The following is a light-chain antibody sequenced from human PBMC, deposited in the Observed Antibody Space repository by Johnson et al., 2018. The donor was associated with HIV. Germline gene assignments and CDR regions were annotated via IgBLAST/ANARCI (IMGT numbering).Light chain of an antibody. J-gene: IGLJ1*01. Sequence: QSVLTQPPSVSAAPGQKVTISCSGSSSNIGNNYVSWYQQLPGTAPKLLIYENNKRPSGLPDRFSGSKSATSATPSITGLQTGAEADYYCGTWDSSLSAGPYVFGTGTKVTVL. CDR2: ENN. CDR3: GTWDSSLSAGPYV. V-gene: IGLV1-51*02. CDR1: SSNIGNNY.